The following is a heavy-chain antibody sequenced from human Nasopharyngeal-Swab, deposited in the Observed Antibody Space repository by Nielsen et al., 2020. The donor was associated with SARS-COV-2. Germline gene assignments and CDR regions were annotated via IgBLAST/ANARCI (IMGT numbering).Heavy chain of an antibody. CDR1: GFSLSTSGVG. CDR2: IYWDDDK. V-gene: IGHV2-5*02. D-gene: IGHD4-17*01. J-gene: IGHJ5*02. Sequence: SGPTLVKPTQTLTLTCTFSGFSLSTSGVGVGWIRQPPGKALEWLALIYWDDDKRYSPSLKSRLTITKDTSKNQVVLTMTNMDPVDTATYYCAHRTTTVTSNWFDPWGQGTLVTVSS. CDR3: AHRTTTVTSNWFDP.